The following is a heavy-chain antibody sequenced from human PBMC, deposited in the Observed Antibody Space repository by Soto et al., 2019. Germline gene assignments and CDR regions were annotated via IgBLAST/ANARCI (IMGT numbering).Heavy chain of an antibody. V-gene: IGHV3-23*01. CDR3: AKDQGSSWYEIDY. Sequence: EVQLLESWGGLVQPGGSLRLSCAASGFTFSNYAVTWVRQAPGKGLEWVSTISGSGGSTYYADSVKGRFTISRDNSKNTRYLQMNSLRAEDTAVYYCAKDQGSSWYEIDYWGQGTLVTVSS. D-gene: IGHD6-13*01. J-gene: IGHJ4*02. CDR1: GFTFSNYA. CDR2: ISGSGGST.